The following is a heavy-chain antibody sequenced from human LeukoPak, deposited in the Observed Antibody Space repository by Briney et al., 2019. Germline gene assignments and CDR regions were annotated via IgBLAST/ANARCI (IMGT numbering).Heavy chain of an antibody. CDR1: GGSISSSSYY. V-gene: IGHV4-39*01. D-gene: IGHD4-17*01. CDR3: ARFSTVTTSY. CDR2: IYYSGST. Sequence: SETLSLTCSVSGGSISSSSYYWGWIRQLPGKGLEWIVSIYYSGSTYYNPSLKSRVTISVDTSKNQLSLKLSSVTAADTAVYYCARFSTVTTSYWGQGTLVTVSS. J-gene: IGHJ4*02.